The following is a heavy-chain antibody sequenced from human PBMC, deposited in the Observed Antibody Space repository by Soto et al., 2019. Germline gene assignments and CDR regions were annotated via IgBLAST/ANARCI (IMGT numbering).Heavy chain of an antibody. D-gene: IGHD3-10*01. CDR1: GYTFTSYY. V-gene: IGHV1-46*03. CDR2: INPSGGST. CDR3: ARVRSLEFGDQYYYGMDV. Sequence: ASVKVSFKASGYTFTSYYMHWVRQAPGQGLEWMGIINPSGGSTSYAQKFQGRVTMTRDTSTSTVYMELSSLRSEDTAVYYCARVRSLEFGDQYYYGMDVWGQGTTVTVSS. J-gene: IGHJ6*02.